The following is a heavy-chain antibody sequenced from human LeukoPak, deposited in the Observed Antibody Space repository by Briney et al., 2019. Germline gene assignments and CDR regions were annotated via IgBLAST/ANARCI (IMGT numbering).Heavy chain of an antibody. J-gene: IGHJ2*01. CDR3: AREPGSSGYWYFDL. CDR1: GGSMSSYY. D-gene: IGHD6-19*01. V-gene: IGHV4-59*01. CDR2: IYNSGTT. Sequence: SETLSLTCTVSGGSMSSYYWGWIRQPPGKGLEWIGYIYNSGTTNYTPSLKSLATISVATPTNHSSLRLTSVPAADPAVYYWAREPGSSGYWYFDLWGRGTLVTVSS.